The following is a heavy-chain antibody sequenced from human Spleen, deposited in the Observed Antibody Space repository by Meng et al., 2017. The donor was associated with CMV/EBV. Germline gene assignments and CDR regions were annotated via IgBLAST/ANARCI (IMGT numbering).Heavy chain of an antibody. CDR1: GYTFTSYD. V-gene: IGHV1-69*05. J-gene: IGHJ6*02. Sequence: SVKVSCKASGYTFTSYDINWVRQATGQGLEWMGGIIPIFGTANYAQKFQGRVTITTDESTSTAYMELSSLRSEDTAVYYCARGGSYWAYGMDVWGQGTTVTVSS. D-gene: IGHD1-26*01. CDR3: ARGGSYWAYGMDV. CDR2: IIPIFGTA.